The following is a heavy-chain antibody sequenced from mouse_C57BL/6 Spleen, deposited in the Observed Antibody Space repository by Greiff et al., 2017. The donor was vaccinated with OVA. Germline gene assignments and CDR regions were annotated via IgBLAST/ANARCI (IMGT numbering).Heavy chain of an antibody. V-gene: IGHV1-82*01. CDR1: GYAFSSSW. J-gene: IGHJ2*01. CDR2: IYPGDGDT. Sequence: VQLQESGPELVKPGASVKISCKASGYAFSSSWMNWVKQRPGKGLEWIGRIYPGDGDTNYNGKFKGKATLTADKSSSTAYMQLSSLTSEDSAVYFCARGEDYGGQGTTLTVSS. CDR3: ARGEDY.